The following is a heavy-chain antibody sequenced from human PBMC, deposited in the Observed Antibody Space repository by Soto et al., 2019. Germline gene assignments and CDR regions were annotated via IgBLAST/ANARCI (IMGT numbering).Heavy chain of an antibody. CDR3: VRDLSQYYSDSSGYPQGYWFDP. D-gene: IGHD3-22*01. CDR2: IIPIFGTA. V-gene: IGHV1-69*12. Sequence: QVQLVQSGAEVKKPGSSVKVSCKASGGTFSSYAISWVRQAPGQGLEWMGGIIPIFGTANYAQKFQGRVTITADESHSTAYMELSSLRSEATAVYYCVRDLSQYYSDSSGYPQGYWFDPWGQGTLVTVSS. CDR1: GGTFSSYA. J-gene: IGHJ5*02.